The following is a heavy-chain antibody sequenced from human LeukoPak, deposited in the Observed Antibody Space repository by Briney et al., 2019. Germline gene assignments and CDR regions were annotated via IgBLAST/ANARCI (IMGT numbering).Heavy chain of an antibody. J-gene: IGHJ4*02. Sequence: GGSLRLSCTVSGFTVSSNSMSWVRQAPGKGLEWVSFIYSDNTHYSDSVRGRITISRDNSKNTLYLQMNSLRAEDTAVYYCARRAGAYSHPYDYWGQGTLVTVSS. D-gene: IGHD4/OR15-4a*01. CDR3: ARRAGAYSHPYDY. CDR2: IYSDNT. V-gene: IGHV3-53*01. CDR1: GFTVSSNS.